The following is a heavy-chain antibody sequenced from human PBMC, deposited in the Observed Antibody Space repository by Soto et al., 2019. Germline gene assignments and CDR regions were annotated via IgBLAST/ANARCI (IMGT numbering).Heavy chain of an antibody. CDR2: IYHSGST. CDR3: ARGGLWSSSPYAFDI. Sequence: QVQLQESGPGLVKPSGTLSLTCAVSGGSISSTNWWRWVRQPPGKGLEWIGEIYHSGSTYYNPSLESRVTISMDKSKTQSSLNQRSVTAADTAVYYCARGGLWSSSPYAFDIWGQGTMVTVSS. V-gene: IGHV4-4*02. D-gene: IGHD6-6*01. J-gene: IGHJ3*02. CDR1: GGSISSTNW.